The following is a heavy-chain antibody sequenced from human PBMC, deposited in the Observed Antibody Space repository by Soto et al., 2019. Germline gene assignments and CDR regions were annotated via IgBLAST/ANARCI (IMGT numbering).Heavy chain of an antibody. CDR1: GFTFSSYG. CDR3: ERDRSYDFLTGREAKGAMDV. Sequence: QVELVESGGGVVQPGRSLRLSCEGSGFTFSSYGMHWVRQAPGKGREWVAVIWYDSPNKYYADSVKGRFTISRDNSRKTLYLQGDTLSAQDTDLNLCERDRSYDFLTGREAKGAMDVWGQGTTVIVSS. D-gene: IGHD3-9*01. V-gene: IGHV3-33*01. CDR2: IWYDSPNK. J-gene: IGHJ6*02.